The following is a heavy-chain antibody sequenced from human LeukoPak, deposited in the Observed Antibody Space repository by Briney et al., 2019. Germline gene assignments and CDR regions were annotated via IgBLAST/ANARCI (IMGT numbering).Heavy chain of an antibody. J-gene: IGHJ4*02. V-gene: IGHV3-7*04. CDR3: AGGSGWLIDY. Sequence: GGSLRLSCAASGCTFSGFWMSWVRQAPGKGLQWVANIKKDGSEKYYVDSVKGRFTISRDNAKNSVYLQMNSLRAEDTAVYYCAGGSGWLIDYWGQGTLVTVSS. D-gene: IGHD6-19*01. CDR1: GCTFSGFW. CDR2: IKKDGSEK.